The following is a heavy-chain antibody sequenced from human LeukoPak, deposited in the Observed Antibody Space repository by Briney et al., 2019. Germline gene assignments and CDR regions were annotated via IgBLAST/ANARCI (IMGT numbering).Heavy chain of an antibody. Sequence: ASETLSLTCTVSGYSISSGYYWGWIRQPPGKGLEWIGSIYHSGITYYNPSLKSRVTISVDTSKNQFSLKLSSVTAADTAVYYCASTPIVVVPAAMNWFDPWGQGTLVTVSS. CDR2: IYHSGIT. V-gene: IGHV4-38-2*02. D-gene: IGHD2-2*01. J-gene: IGHJ5*02. CDR1: GYSISSGYY. CDR3: ASTPIVVVPAAMNWFDP.